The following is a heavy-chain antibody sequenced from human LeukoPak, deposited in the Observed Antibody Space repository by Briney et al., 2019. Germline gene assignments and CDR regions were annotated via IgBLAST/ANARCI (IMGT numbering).Heavy chain of an antibody. V-gene: IGHV3-30-3*01. D-gene: IGHD2-8*02. CDR2: ISYDGSNK. CDR3: ARALAGGYLDY. Sequence: GRSLRLSCAASGFTFSSYAMHWVRQAPGKGLEWVAVISYDGSNKYYADSVKGRFTISRDNSKNTLYLQMNSLRAEDTAVYYCARALAGGYLDYWGQGTLVTVSS. CDR1: GFTFSSYA. J-gene: IGHJ4*02.